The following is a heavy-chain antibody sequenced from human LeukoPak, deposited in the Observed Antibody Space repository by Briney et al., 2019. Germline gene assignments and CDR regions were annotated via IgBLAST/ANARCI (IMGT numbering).Heavy chain of an antibody. J-gene: IGHJ4*02. Sequence: VASVKVSCKASGYTFTSYAMHWVRQAPGQRLEWMGWINAGNGNTKYSQKFQGRVTITRDTSASTAYMELSSLRSEDTAVYYCALPHGYYQPYYFDYWGQGTLVTVSS. D-gene: IGHD3-22*01. CDR2: INAGNGNT. CDR3: ALPHGYYQPYYFDY. CDR1: GYTFTSYA. V-gene: IGHV1-3*01.